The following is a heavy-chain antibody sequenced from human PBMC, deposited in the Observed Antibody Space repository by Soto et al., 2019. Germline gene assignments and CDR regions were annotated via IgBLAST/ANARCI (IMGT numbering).Heavy chain of an antibody. V-gene: IGHV4-31*03. CDR1: GGSISSGGYY. J-gene: IGHJ6*03. Sequence: SPTLSLTCTVSGGSISSGGYYWSWIRQHPGKGLEWIGYIYYSGSTYYNPSLKSRVTISVDTSKNQFSLKLSSVTAADTAVYYCARGVYYYGSGSYLGYYYYYMDVWGKGTTVTVSS. CDR3: ARGVYYYGSGSYLGYYYYYMDV. D-gene: IGHD3-10*01. CDR2: IYYSGST.